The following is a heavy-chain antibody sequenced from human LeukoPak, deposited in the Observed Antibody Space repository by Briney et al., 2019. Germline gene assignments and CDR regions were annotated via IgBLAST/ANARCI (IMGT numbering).Heavy chain of an antibody. D-gene: IGHD6-6*01. CDR1: GFTFSTYS. CDR3: ARDYSSSSGRAFDI. J-gene: IGHJ3*02. Sequence: GGSLRLSCAASGFTFSTYSMNWVRQAPGKGLEWVSYISSSGSTTHYADSVKGRFTISRDNGKNSLYLQVNSLRAEDTAVYYCARDYSSSSGRAFDIWGQGTMVTVSS. CDR2: ISSSGSTT. V-gene: IGHV3-48*01.